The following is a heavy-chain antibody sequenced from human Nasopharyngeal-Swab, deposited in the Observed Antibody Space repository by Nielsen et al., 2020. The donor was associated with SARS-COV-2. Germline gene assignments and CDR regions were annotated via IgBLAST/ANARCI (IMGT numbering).Heavy chain of an antibody. Sequence: SVQVSCKASGGTFSSYAISWVRQAPGQGLEWMGGIIPIFGTANYAQKFQGRVTITADESTSTAYMELSSLRSEDTAVYYCARETLDNYDLPLGMDVWGQGTTVTVSS. J-gene: IGHJ6*02. D-gene: IGHD3-3*01. CDR1: GGTFSSYA. CDR3: ARETLDNYDLPLGMDV. CDR2: IIPIFGTA. V-gene: IGHV1-69*13.